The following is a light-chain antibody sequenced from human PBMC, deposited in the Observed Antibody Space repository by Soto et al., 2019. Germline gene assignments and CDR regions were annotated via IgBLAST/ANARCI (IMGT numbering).Light chain of an antibody. CDR3: LQDFKYPRT. J-gene: IGKJ1*01. CDR2: GTF. V-gene: IGKV1-6*01. Sequence: AIQMTQSPSSLSASVGDRVTITCRASQDIRTELGWYQQKPGKAPRLLIYGTFSLQSGVPSRFSGSGFGTDFTLTISSLQPDDFATYYCLQDFKYPRTFGQGTKVEVK. CDR1: QDIRTE.